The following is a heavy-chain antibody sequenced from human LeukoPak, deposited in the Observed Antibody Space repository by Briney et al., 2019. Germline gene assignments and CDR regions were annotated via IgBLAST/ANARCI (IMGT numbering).Heavy chain of an antibody. CDR1: GDSVTNTRYY. CDR3: ARGDYRTKD. CDR2: IYYTGDT. V-gene: IGHV4-39*07. D-gene: IGHD4-11*01. Sequence: PSETLSLTCTVSGDSVTNTRYYWGWIRQPPGKGLEWIGTIYYTGDTYYNPSLKSRVTISVDTSKNQFSLKLSSVTAADTAVYYCARGDYRTKDWGQGTLVTVSS. J-gene: IGHJ4*02.